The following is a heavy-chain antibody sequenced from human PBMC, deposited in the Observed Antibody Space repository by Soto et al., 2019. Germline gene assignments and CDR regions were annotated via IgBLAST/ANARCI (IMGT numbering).Heavy chain of an antibody. CDR2: IYYSGST. CDR3: ARRERAAGTDWWFDP. J-gene: IGHJ5*02. D-gene: IGHD6-13*01. CDR1: GGSISSSSFH. V-gene: IGHV4-39*01. Sequence: QLQLQESGPGLVKPSETLSLTCTVSGGSISSSSFHWGWIRQPPGKGLEWIGSIYYSGSTYYSPSLTSRGTISVDTSKNQFSLKLSSVTAADTAVYYCARRERAAGTDWWFDPWGQGTLVTVSS.